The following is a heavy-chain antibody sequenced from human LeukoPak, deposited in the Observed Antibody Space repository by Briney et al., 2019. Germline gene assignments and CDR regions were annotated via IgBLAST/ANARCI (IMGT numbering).Heavy chain of an antibody. D-gene: IGHD2-2*01. CDR1: GGSFSGYY. J-gene: IGHJ6*02. CDR3: ARGYCSSTSCSKDYYYGMDV. CDR2: INHSGST. V-gene: IGHV4-34*01. Sequence: SETLSLTCAVYGGSFSGYYCSWIRQPPGKGLEWIGEINHSGSTSYNPSLKSRVTISVDTSKNQFSLKLSSVTAADTAVYYCARGYCSSTSCSKDYYYGMDVWGQGTTVTVFS.